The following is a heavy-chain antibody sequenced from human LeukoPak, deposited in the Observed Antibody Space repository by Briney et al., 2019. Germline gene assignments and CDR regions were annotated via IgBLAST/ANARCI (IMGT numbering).Heavy chain of an antibody. CDR2: IITIFGTA. Sequence: GASVKVSCKASGGTFSSYAISWVRQAPGQGLEWMGRIITIFGTANYAQKYQGRVTITTDESTSTAYMELSSLRSEDTAVYYCARGDYGTLYGDYAQDYWGQGTLVTVSS. V-gene: IGHV1-69*05. CDR1: GGTFSSYA. D-gene: IGHD4-17*01. CDR3: ARGDYGTLYGDYAQDY. J-gene: IGHJ4*02.